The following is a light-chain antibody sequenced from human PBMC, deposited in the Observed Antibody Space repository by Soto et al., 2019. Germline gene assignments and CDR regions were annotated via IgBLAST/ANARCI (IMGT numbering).Light chain of an antibody. J-gene: IGKJ1*01. CDR1: QSVSSN. CDR2: GAS. Sequence: EIVMTTSPATLSVTPGDRATLSCRASQSVSSNLAWYQQKPGQAPRLLIYGASTRATGIPARFSGSVSGTEFTLPISSLQSEDFASYYGQQYNNWPPWTFGQGTKVDIK. V-gene: IGKV3-15*01. CDR3: QQYNNWPPWT.